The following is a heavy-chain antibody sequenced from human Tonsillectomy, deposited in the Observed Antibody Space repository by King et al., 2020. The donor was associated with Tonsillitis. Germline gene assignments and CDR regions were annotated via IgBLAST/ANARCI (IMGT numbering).Heavy chain of an antibody. D-gene: IGHD4-17*01. CDR3: ARHPNYGDYVYWFDP. CDR2: IYYSGST. V-gene: IGHV4-39*07. J-gene: IGHJ5*02. CDR1: GGSISSSSYY. Sequence: LQMQESGPGLVKPSETLSLTCTVSGGSISSSSYYWGWIRQPPGKGLEWIGSIYYSGSTYYNPSLKSRVTISVDTSKNQFSLKLSSVTAPDTAVYYCARHPNYGDYVYWFDPWGQGPLVTVSS.